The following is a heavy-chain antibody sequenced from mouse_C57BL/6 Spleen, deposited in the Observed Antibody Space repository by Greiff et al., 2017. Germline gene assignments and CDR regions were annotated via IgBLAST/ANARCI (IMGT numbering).Heavy chain of an antibody. Sequence: QVQLQQPGAELVRPGSSVKLSCKASGYTFTSYWMDWEKQRPGQGLEWIGNIYPSDSETHYNQKFKDKATLTVDKSSSTAYMQLSSLTSEDSAVYYCARGDGNYDYWGQGTTLTVSS. J-gene: IGHJ2*01. V-gene: IGHV1-61*01. CDR3: ARGDGNYDY. CDR1: GYTFTSYW. CDR2: IYPSDSET. D-gene: IGHD2-1*01.